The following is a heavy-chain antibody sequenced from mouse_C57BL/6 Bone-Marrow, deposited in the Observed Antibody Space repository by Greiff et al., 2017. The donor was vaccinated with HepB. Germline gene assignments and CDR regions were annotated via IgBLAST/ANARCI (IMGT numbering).Heavy chain of an antibody. J-gene: IGHJ4*01. CDR3: ARPHDGYPFYAMDY. CDR2: ISSGSSTI. CDR1: GFTFSDYG. Sequence: EVQVVESGGGLVKPGGSLKLSCAASGFTFSDYGMHWVRQAPEKGLEWVAYISSGSSTIYYADTVKGRFTISRDNAKNTLFLQMTSLRSEDTAMYYCARPHDGYPFYAMDYWGQGTSVTVSS. D-gene: IGHD2-3*01. V-gene: IGHV5-17*01.